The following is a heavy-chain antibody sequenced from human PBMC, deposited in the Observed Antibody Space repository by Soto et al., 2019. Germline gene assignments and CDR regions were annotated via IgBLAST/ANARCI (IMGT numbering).Heavy chain of an antibody. Sequence: QLQLQESGPGLVKPSETLSLTCTVSGGSISSSSYYWGWSRQPPGKGLEWIGSIYYSGSTYYNPSLKSRVTISVDTSKNQFSLKLSSVTAADTAVYYCARLDGYSYGYSYFDYWGQGTLVTVSS. V-gene: IGHV4-39*01. D-gene: IGHD5-18*01. CDR2: IYYSGST. CDR3: ARLDGYSYGYSYFDY. J-gene: IGHJ4*02. CDR1: GGSISSSSYY.